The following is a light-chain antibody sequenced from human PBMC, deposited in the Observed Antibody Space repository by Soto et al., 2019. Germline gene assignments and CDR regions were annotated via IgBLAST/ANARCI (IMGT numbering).Light chain of an antibody. V-gene: IGKV3-15*01. CDR3: PQYNNWPPIT. Sequence: EIVMTQSPATLSVSPGERATLSCRASQSVSSNLAWYQQKPGQAPRLLIYGASTRATGIPARFSGSGSGTEFTLTVSSLQSEDFAFYYCPQYNNWPPITFGQGTRLEIK. J-gene: IGKJ5*01. CDR1: QSVSSN. CDR2: GAS.